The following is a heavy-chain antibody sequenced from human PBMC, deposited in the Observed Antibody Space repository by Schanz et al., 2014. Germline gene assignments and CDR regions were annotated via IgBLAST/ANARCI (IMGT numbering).Heavy chain of an antibody. CDR3: AKQFLSYYFYGMDV. CDR1: GFTFSSYT. Sequence: QVQLVESGGGVVQPGRSLRLSCAASGFTFSSYTMHWVRQAPGTGLEWVAVISYDGTNKYYADSVKGRFTISRDNSKNTLYLQMNSLRAEDTAVYYCAKQFLSYYFYGMDVWGQGTTVSVSS. J-gene: IGHJ6*02. D-gene: IGHD4-4*01. V-gene: IGHV3-30*04. CDR2: ISYDGTNK.